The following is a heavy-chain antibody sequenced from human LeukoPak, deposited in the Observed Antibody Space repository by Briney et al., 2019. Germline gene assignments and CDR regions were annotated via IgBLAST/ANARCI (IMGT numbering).Heavy chain of an antibody. Sequence: PGGSLRLSYAASGFTFSGSAMHWVRQAPGKGLEWVAVISYDGSNKYYADSVKGRFTISRDNSRNTLYLQMNSLRAEDTAVYYCARDGGYSYGYDYYYYMDVWGKGTTVTVSS. D-gene: IGHD5-18*01. CDR3: ARDGGYSYGYDYYYYMDV. V-gene: IGHV3-30*04. CDR2: ISYDGSNK. J-gene: IGHJ6*03. CDR1: GFTFSGSA.